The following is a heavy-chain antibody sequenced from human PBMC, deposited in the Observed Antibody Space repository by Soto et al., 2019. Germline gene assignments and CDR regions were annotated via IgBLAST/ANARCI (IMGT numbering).Heavy chain of an antibody. V-gene: IGHV3-23*01. J-gene: IGHJ3*02. CDR2: TTDNGGRS. D-gene: IGHD3-10*01. CDR1: GFTFISHA. Sequence: AGGSLRLSCAASGFTFISHAMTWVRQAPGKGLEWVSSTTDNGGRSYYLDSVKGRFSISRDNPKNTLYLQMNSLRAEDTAVYYCARAAPGRSAFDTWGQGTMVTVSS. CDR3: ARAAPGRSAFDT.